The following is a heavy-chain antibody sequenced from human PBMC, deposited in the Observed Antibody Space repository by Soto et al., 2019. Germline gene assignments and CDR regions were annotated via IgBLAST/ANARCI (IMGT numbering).Heavy chain of an antibody. CDR1: GFTFTSSA. CDR3: AAAYCISTSCYAFYYYYGMDV. D-gene: IGHD2-2*01. CDR2: IVVGSGNT. Sequence: QMQLVQSGPEVKKPGTSVKVSCKASGFTFTSSAVQWVRQARGQRLEWIGWIVVGSGNTNYAQKFQERVTITRDMSTSTAYMELSSLGSEDTAVYYCAAAYCISTSCYAFYYYYGMDVWGQGTTVTVSS. J-gene: IGHJ6*02. V-gene: IGHV1-58*01.